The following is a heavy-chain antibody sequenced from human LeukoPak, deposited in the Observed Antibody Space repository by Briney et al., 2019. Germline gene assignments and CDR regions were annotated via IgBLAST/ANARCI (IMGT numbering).Heavy chain of an antibody. CDR2: ISYDGSNK. CDR1: GFSFSSYG. V-gene: IGHV3-30*18. Sequence: PGRSLRLSCAASGFSFSSYGMHWVRQAPGKGLEWVAVISYDGSNKFYADSVKGRFTISRDNSKNTLYLQMNSLRPEDTAVYYCAKLGYSSGWYDFQIDAFDFWGQGTMVTVSS. D-gene: IGHD6-19*01. CDR3: AKLGYSSGWYDFQIDAFDF. J-gene: IGHJ3*01.